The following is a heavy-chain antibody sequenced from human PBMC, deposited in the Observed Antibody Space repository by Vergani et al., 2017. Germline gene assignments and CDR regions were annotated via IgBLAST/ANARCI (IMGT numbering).Heavy chain of an antibody. V-gene: IGHV3-21*06. CDR3: ARDCTSGGCPDNYGMDV. D-gene: IGHD2-8*01. Sequence: EAQLAESGGGLVQPGHSLRLSCAASGFTFSDFSMSWVRQAPGKGLEWVAFIGSSGPYINYADSVMGRFIISRDNTNNSLFLQLRSLRAEDAAVYYCARDCTSGGCPDNYGMDVWGQGATVTVSS. J-gene: IGHJ6*02. CDR1: GFTFSDFS. CDR2: IGSSGPYI.